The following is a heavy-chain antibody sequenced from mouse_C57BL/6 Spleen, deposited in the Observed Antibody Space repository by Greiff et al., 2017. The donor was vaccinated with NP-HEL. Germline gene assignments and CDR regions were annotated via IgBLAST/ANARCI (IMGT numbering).Heavy chain of an antibody. V-gene: IGHV1-69*01. D-gene: IGHD1-1*02. Sequence: QVQLQQPGAELVMPGASVKLSCTASGYTFTSYWMHWVKQRPGQGLEWLGEIDPSDSYTNYTHKIKGKSTLTIDKSSSTAYMQLSSLTSEDSAVYYFARRGSYDYYAMDYWGQGTSVTVSS. CDR2: IDPSDSYT. CDR1: GYTFTSYW. J-gene: IGHJ4*01. CDR3: ARRGSYDYYAMDY.